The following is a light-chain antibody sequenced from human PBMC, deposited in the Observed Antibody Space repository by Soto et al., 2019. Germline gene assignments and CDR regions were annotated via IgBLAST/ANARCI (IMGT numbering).Light chain of an antibody. V-gene: IGKV3-20*01. J-gene: IGKJ5*01. CDR2: GAS. CDR1: QSVSSSY. Sequence: EIVLTQSPGTLSLSPGERATLSCRASQSVSSSYLAWYQQKPGQAPRLLIYGASSSATGIPDRFSGSGSATDFTLTISRLEPEDVAVYYCQQYGSSPQTFGQGTRLEIK. CDR3: QQYGSSPQT.